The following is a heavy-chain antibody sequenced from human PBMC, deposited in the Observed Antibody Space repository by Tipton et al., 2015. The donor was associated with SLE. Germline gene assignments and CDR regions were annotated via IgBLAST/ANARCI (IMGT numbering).Heavy chain of an antibody. CDR2: IYYSGST. V-gene: IGHV4-59*12. J-gene: IGHJ3*02. D-gene: IGHD6-25*01. CDR1: GGSISSYY. CDR3: ARGGQGVAFDI. Sequence: TLSLTCTVSGGSISSYYWSWIRQPPGKGLEWIGYIYYSGSTNYNPSLKSRVTISEDTSKNQFSLKPSSVTAADTAVYYCARGGQGVAFDIWGQGTMVTVSS.